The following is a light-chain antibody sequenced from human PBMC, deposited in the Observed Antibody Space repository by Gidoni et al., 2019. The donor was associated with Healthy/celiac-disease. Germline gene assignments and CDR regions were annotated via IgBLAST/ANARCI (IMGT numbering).Light chain of an antibody. CDR2: GKN. CDR1: SLRSYY. Sequence: SSELTPDPAVSVALGQTVMITCQGDSLRSYYASWYQQKPGQAPVLVIYGKNNRPSGIPDRFSGSSSGNTASLTITGAQAEDEADYYCNSRDSSGNLVVFGGGTKLTVL. V-gene: IGLV3-19*01. J-gene: IGLJ2*01. CDR3: NSRDSSGNLVV.